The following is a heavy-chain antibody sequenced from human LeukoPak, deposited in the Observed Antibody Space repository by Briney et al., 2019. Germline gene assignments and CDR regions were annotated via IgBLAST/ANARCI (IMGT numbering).Heavy chain of an antibody. CDR1: GFPFSEYS. CDR2: VSNIGTTV. CDR3: ARASRWLQYYYYGMDV. J-gene: IGHJ6*02. V-gene: IGHV3-48*04. Sequence: GGSLRLSCAASGFPFSEYSMYWVRQAPGKGLEWVSYVSNIGTTVDYADSVKGRFTISRDNAKNSLYLQMNSLRAEDTAVYYCARASRWLQYYYYGMDVWGQGTTVTVSS. D-gene: IGHD5-24*01.